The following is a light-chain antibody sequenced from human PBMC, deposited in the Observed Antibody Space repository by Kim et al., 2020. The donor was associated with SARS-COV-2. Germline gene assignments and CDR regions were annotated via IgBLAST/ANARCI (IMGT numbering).Light chain of an antibody. V-gene: IGLV2-8*01. CDR2: DVS. CDR3: SSYAGRYNLV. J-gene: IGLJ3*02. CDR1: SRDVGGYNY. Sequence: QSAMTQPPSAYGSPGQSVTISCTGTSRDVGGYNYVLWYHQHPGKAPKLMIYDVSKRPSGVPDRFSGSKSDNTASLTVSGLQAEDEADYYCSSYAGRYNLVLRGWTHLTVL.